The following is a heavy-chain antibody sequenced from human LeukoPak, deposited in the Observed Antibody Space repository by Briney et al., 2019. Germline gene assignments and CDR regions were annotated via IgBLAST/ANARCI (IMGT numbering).Heavy chain of an antibody. CDR1: GVSFSGYY. J-gene: IGHJ5*02. CDR2: INHSGST. V-gene: IGHV4-34*01. D-gene: IGHD1-1*01. Sequence: SETLSLTCAVYGVSFSGYYWSWIRQRPGKGLEWIGEINHSGSTNYNPSLKSRVTISVDTSKNQFSLKLSSVTAADTAVYYCASLELDWFDPWGQGTLVTVSS. CDR3: ASLELDWFDP.